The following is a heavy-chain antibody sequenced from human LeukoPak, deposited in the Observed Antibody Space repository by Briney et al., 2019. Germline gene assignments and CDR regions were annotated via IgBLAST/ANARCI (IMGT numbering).Heavy chain of an antibody. V-gene: IGHV3-66*01. J-gene: IGHJ4*02. CDR1: AFTVSSNY. Sequence: PGGSLRLSCAASAFTVSSNYMSWVRQAPGKGLEWVSIIYSDDTTYYADSVKGRFTISRDNSKNTVYLQMNSLRAEDTAGYYCARALPASSHTSFDYWGQGTLVTVSS. CDR2: IYSDDTT. D-gene: IGHD2-2*01. CDR3: ARALPASSHTSFDY.